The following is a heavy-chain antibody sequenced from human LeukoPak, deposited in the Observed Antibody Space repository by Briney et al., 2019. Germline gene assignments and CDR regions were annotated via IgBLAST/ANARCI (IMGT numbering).Heavy chain of an antibody. J-gene: IGHJ4*02. CDR3: TTALYNWNSRWDY. CDR1: GFTFSNAW. D-gene: IGHD1-7*01. V-gene: IGHV3-15*01. CDR2: IKSKTDGGTT. Sequence: GGSLRLSCAASGFTFSNAWMSWVRQAPGKGLEWVGRIKSKTDGGTTDYAAPVKGRFTISRDDSKNTLYLQMNSLKTEDTAVYYCTTALYNWNSRWDYWGQGTLVTVSS.